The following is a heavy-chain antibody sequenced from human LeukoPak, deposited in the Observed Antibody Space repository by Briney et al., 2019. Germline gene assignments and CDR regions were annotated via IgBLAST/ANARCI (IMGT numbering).Heavy chain of an antibody. J-gene: IGHJ4*02. V-gene: IGHV3-7*01. D-gene: IGHD4-11*01. CDR1: GFTSSSYW. Sequence: GGSLRLSCAASGFTSSSYWMSWVRQAPGKGLEWVANIKQDGSEKYYVDSVKGRFTISRDNAKNSLYLQMNSLRAEDTAVYYCARDPTAWRDYWGQGTLVTVSS. CDR2: IKQDGSEK. CDR3: ARDPTAWRDY.